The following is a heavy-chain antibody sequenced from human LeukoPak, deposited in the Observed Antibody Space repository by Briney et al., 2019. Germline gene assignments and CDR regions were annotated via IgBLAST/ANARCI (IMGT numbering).Heavy chain of an antibody. CDR1: GGSISSSNW. Sequence: SETLSLTCAVSGGSISSSNWWSWVRQPPGKGLEWIGEIYHSGSTYYNPSPKSRVTISVDRSKNQFSLKLSSVTAADTAVYYCARSGGDNYYDSSGYLYWGQGTLVTVSS. J-gene: IGHJ4*02. V-gene: IGHV4-4*02. D-gene: IGHD3-22*01. CDR2: IYHSGST. CDR3: ARSGGDNYYDSSGYLY.